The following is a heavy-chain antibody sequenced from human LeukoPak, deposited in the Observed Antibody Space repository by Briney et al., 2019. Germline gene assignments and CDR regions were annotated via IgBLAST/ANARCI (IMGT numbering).Heavy chain of an antibody. CDR2: IIPIFGTA. CDR1: GGTFSSYA. V-gene: IGHV1-69*01. D-gene: IGHD3-22*01. CDR3: ARLSPYYYDSSGYYYESDP. J-gene: IGHJ5*02. Sequence: GSSVKVSCKASGGTFSSYAISWVRQAPGQGLEWMGGIIPIFGTANYAQKFQGRVTITADESTSTAYMELSSLRSEGTAVYYCARLSPYYYDSSGYYYESDPWGQGTLVTVSS.